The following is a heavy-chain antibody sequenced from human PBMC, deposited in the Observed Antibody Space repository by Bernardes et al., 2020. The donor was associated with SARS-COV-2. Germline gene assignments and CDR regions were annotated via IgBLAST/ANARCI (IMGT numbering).Heavy chain of an antibody. Sequence: GGSLRLSCAASGFTFSSYEMNWVRQAPGKGLEWVSYISSSGSTIYYADSVKGRFTISRDNAKNSLYLQMNSLRAEDTAVYYCATGGTSRRYDYWGQGTLVTVSS. CDR2: ISSSGSTI. CDR1: GFTFSSYE. J-gene: IGHJ4*02. D-gene: IGHD3-10*01. V-gene: IGHV3-48*03. CDR3: ATGGTSRRYDY.